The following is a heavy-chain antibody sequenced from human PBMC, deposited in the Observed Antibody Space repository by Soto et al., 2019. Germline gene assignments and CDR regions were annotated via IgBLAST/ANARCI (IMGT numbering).Heavy chain of an antibody. CDR2: INNNGVGT. D-gene: IGHD3-9*01. CDR3: ARDPFRQFDP. Sequence: PGGSLRLSCAASGFTFNIFAMSWVRQAPGKGLEWVSSINNNGVGTYYADSVRGRFSISRDNSKNTLYLQMNSLRAEDTAVYYCARDPFRQFDPWGQGTLVTVSS. J-gene: IGHJ5*02. CDR1: GFTFNIFA. V-gene: IGHV3-23*01.